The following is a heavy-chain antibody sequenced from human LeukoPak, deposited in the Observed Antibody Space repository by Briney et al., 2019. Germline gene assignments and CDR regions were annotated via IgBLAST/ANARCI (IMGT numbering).Heavy chain of an antibody. CDR2: MSYDGSNK. CDR3: ARAIFMTTVTTGGMDV. V-gene: IGHV3-30*04. J-gene: IGHJ6*02. D-gene: IGHD4-17*01. Sequence: GGSLRLSCAASGFTFSSYAMHWVRQAPGKGLEWVAVMSYDGSNKYYADSVKGRFTISRDNSKDTLYLQMSSLRAEDTAVYYCARAIFMTTVTTGGMDVWGQGTTVTVFS. CDR1: GFTFSSYA.